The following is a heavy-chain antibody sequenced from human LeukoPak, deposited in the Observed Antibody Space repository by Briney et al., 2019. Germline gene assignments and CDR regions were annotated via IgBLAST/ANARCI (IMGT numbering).Heavy chain of an antibody. D-gene: IGHD3-22*01. V-gene: IGHV3-7*01. CDR3: AREEGIDGSGYYYVLGY. J-gene: IGHJ4*02. CDR2: INHDGSEK. Sequence: PGGSLRLSCAASGFTFSSYAMSWVRQAPGKGLEWVANINHDGSEKHYVDSVKGRFTISRDNAKNSLYLQMNSLSAEDTAVYYCAREEGIDGSGYYYVLGYWGQGTLVTVSS. CDR1: GFTFSSYA.